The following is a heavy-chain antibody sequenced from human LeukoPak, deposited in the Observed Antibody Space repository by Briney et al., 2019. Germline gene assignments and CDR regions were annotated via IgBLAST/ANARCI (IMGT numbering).Heavy chain of an antibody. Sequence: GGSLRLSCAASGFTFSSYSMNWVRQAPGKGLEWVSYISSSSNTIYYADSVKGRFTISRDNAKNSLYLQMNSLRAEDTAVYYCARGDCSGGSCYLSLTTIDYWGQGTLVTVSS. CDR1: GFTFSSYS. CDR2: ISSSSNTI. V-gene: IGHV3-48*01. D-gene: IGHD2-15*01. CDR3: ARGDCSGGSCYLSLTTIDY. J-gene: IGHJ4*02.